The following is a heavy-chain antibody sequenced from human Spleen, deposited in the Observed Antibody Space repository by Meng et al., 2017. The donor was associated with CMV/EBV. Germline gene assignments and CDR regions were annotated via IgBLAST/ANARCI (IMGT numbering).Heavy chain of an antibody. CDR3: AREALYLDYGGNSGYLDH. V-gene: IGHV4-31*02. CDR1: SISSGGHY. CDR2: IYYRGST. J-gene: IGHJ4*02. Sequence: SISSGGHYWNWIRQHPGKGLEWIGYIYYRGSTYYNPSLKSRVSISVDTSKNQFSLKVTSVTAADTAVYYCAREALYLDYGGNSGYLDHWGQGTLVTVSS. D-gene: IGHD4-23*01.